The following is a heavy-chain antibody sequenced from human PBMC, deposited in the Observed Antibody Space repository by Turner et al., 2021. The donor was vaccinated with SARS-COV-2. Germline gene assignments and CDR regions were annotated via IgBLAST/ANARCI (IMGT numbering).Heavy chain of an antibody. CDR1: GFPFSSYG. V-gene: IGHV3-21*06. CDR3: AREKPGFDSSGYYPDAFDI. Sequence: EAQRVESGGGLVKPGGSLRVSCAASGFPFSSYGMNWVRQAPGKGLEWFSSISSSSSYIYYADSLKGRFTISRNNAKNSVYLQMNSLRAEDTAVYYCAREKPGFDSSGYYPDAFDIWGQGTMVTVSS. J-gene: IGHJ3*02. CDR2: ISSSSSYI. D-gene: IGHD3-22*01.